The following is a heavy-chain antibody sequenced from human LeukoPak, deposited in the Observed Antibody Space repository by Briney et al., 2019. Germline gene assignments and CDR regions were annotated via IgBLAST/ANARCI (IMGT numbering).Heavy chain of an antibody. V-gene: IGHV1-46*01. CDR1: GYTFTSYY. CDR3: ARAIVTGEAYYFDY. J-gene: IGHJ4*02. D-gene: IGHD3-9*01. Sequence: ASVKVSCKASGYTFTSYYMHWVRQAPGQGLEWMGIINPSGGSTSYAQKFQRRVSMTRATSTTTVYMELRRLRSEDTAASYCARAIVTGEAYYFDYWGQGTLVTVSS. CDR2: INPSGGST.